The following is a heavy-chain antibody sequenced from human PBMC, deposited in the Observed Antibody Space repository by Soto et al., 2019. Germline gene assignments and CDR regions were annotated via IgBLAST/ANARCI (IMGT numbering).Heavy chain of an antibody. D-gene: IGHD3-22*01. CDR2: IYSGGST. J-gene: IGHJ1*01. CDR1: GFTVSSNY. Sequence: GGSLRLSCAASGFTVSSNYMSWVRQAPGKGLEWVSLIYSGGSTYYADSVKGRFTISRDNSKNELHLEMNSLRVEDTALYYCAREDESSGYAGTFQNWGQGTLVTVSS. V-gene: IGHV3-66*01. CDR3: AREDESSGYAGTFQN.